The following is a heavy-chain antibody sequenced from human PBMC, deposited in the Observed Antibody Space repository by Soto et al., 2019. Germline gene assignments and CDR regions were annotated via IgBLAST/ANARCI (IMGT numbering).Heavy chain of an antibody. Sequence: PGGSLRLSCAASGFTFSSYAMSWVRQAPGKWLEWVSAISGSGGSTYYADSVKGRFTISRDNSKNTLYLQMNSLRAEDTAVYYCAKLPHPYCSSTSCYGLDPWGQGXLVTVYS. CDR2: ISGSGGST. J-gene: IGHJ5*02. D-gene: IGHD2-2*01. CDR1: GFTFSSYA. V-gene: IGHV3-23*01. CDR3: AKLPHPYCSSTSCYGLDP.